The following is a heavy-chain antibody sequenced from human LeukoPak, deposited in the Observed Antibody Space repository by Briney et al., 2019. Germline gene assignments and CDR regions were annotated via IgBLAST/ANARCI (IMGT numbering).Heavy chain of an antibody. J-gene: IGHJ4*02. Sequence: GGSLRLSCAASGFTFSSYGMHWVRQAPGKGLEWVAVISYDGSNKYYADSVKGRFTISRDNSKNTLYLQMNSLRVDDTAVYYCAHSYDFDSSGYHRPPAFWGQGTLVTVSS. CDR2: ISYDGSNK. D-gene: IGHD3-22*01. CDR3: AHSYDFDSSGYHRPPAF. CDR1: GFTFSSYG. V-gene: IGHV3-30*03.